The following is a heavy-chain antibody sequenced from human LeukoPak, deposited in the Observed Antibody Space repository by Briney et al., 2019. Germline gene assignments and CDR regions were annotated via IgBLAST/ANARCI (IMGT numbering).Heavy chain of an antibody. Sequence: GGSLRLSCTASGFTFSSYWMHWVRQAPGKGLVWVSRINSDGGSTSYADSVKGRFTISRDNAKNSLYLQMNSLRAEDTAVYYCARDAGSSSDNYYYYMDVWGKGTTVTVSS. CDR2: INSDGGST. J-gene: IGHJ6*03. D-gene: IGHD6-6*01. V-gene: IGHV3-74*01. CDR1: GFTFSSYW. CDR3: ARDAGSSSDNYYYYMDV.